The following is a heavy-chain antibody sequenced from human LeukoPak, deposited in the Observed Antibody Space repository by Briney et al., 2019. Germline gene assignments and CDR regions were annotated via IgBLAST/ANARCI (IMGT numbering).Heavy chain of an antibody. CDR2: MNVKTGTT. V-gene: IGHV1-2*02. CDR1: GYTFTDYY. J-gene: IGHJ4*02. D-gene: IGHD1-26*01. CDR3: ARQSGTYWGLDY. Sequence: ASVTVSCKASGYTFTDYYIHWVRQAPGHGLEWLGWMNVKTGTTSSAQRFPGRFTMTRDTSIGTASMEFSSLTSDDTAVYYCARQSGTYWGLDYWGQGTLVTVSS.